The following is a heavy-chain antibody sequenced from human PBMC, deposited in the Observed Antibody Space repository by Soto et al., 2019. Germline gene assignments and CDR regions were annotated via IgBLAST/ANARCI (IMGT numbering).Heavy chain of an antibody. CDR3: ARALILTGYYIHDAFDI. CDR2: IYYSGST. J-gene: IGHJ3*02. CDR1: GGSFSSYY. Sequence: SETLSLTCTVSGGSFSSYYWSWIRQPTGKGLEWIGYIYYSGSTNYNPSLKSRVTISVDTSKNQFSLKLSSVTAADTAVYYCARALILTGYYIHDAFDIWGQGTMVTVSS. V-gene: IGHV4-59*01. D-gene: IGHD3-9*01.